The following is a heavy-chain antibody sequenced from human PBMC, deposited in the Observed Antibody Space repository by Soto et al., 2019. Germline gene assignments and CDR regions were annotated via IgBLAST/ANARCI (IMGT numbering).Heavy chain of an antibody. Sequence: QVQLVQSGAEVKKPGASVKVSCKASGYTFTSYYMHWVRQAPGQGLEWMGIINPSGGSTSYAQKFQGRVTMTRDTSTSTVYMELSSLRSEDTAVYYCASANCSSTSCPPYYYYYYMDVWGKGTTVTVSS. J-gene: IGHJ6*03. CDR2: INPSGGST. V-gene: IGHV1-46*03. CDR1: GYTFTSYY. D-gene: IGHD2-2*01. CDR3: ASANCSSTSCPPYYYYYYMDV.